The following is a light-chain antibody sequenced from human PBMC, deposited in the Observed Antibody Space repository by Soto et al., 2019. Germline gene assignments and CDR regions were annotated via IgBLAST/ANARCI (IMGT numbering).Light chain of an antibody. Sequence: EIVLTQSPGTLSLSPGERATLSCRASQGVGSSFLAWYQQKPGQAPRLLIYGASSRATGIPDRFSGSGSGTDFTLTISRLEPEDFAVYYCQQYDSSPYTFGQGTKLEIK. CDR1: QGVGSSF. V-gene: IGKV3-20*01. J-gene: IGKJ2*01. CDR2: GAS. CDR3: QQYDSSPYT.